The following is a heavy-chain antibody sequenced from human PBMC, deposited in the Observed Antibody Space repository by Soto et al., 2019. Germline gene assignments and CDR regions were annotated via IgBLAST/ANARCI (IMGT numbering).Heavy chain of an antibody. CDR3: AREGAGGYCTNGVCYTHWFDP. D-gene: IGHD2-8*01. Sequence: SETLSLTCTVSCGSISSYYWSWIRQPAGKGLEWIGRIYTSGSTNYNPSLKSRVTMSVDTSKNQFSLKLSSVTAADTAVYYCAREGAGGYCTNGVCYTHWFDPWGQGTLVTVSS. CDR2: IYTSGST. J-gene: IGHJ5*02. CDR1: CGSISSYY. V-gene: IGHV4-4*07.